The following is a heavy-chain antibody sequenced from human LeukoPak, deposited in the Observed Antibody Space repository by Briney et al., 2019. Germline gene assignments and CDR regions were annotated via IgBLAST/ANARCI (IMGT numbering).Heavy chain of an antibody. CDR3: ARYYYDRSGYYYFDY. V-gene: IGHV3-23*01. CDR1: GLIFTNYG. D-gene: IGHD3-22*01. J-gene: IGHJ4*02. CDR2: ISSNGDST. Sequence: GGSLRLSCAASGLIFTNYGMSWVRQAPGKGLEWVSAISSNGDSTYYADSVKGRFTISRDNSKNTLFLQMNSLRAEDTAVYYCARYYYDRSGYYYFDYWGQGTLVTVSS.